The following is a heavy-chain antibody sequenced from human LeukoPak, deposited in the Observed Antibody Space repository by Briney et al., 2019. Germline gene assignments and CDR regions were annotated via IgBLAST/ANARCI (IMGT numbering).Heavy chain of an antibody. V-gene: IGHV4-4*07. Sequence: SETLSLTCTVSGGSISTYYWSWIRQPAGKDLEWIGHIYSSGSTNYNPSLKSRVTMSVDTSKNQFSLKLNSLTAADTAVYYCARGDFFGYWGQGTLVTVSS. CDR2: IYSSGST. D-gene: IGHD3-3*01. J-gene: IGHJ4*02. CDR3: ARGDFFGY. CDR1: GGSISTYY.